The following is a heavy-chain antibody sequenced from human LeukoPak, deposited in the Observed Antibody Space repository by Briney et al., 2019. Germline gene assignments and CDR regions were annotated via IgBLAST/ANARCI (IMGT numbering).Heavy chain of an antibody. CDR3: ASPPVVVAAPWTLDV. J-gene: IGHJ3*01. CDR2: IYYSGST. Sequence: SETLSLTCTVSGGSISSSSYYWGWIRQPPGKGLEWIGGIYYSGSTYYNPSLKSRVTISVDTSKNQFSLKLSSVTVADTAVYYCASPPVVVAAPWTLDVWGQGTVVTVSS. CDR1: GGSISSSSYY. D-gene: IGHD2-15*01. V-gene: IGHV4-39*01.